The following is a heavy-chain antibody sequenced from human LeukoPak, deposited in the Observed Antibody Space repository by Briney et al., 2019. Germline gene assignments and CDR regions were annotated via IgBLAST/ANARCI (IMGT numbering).Heavy chain of an antibody. Sequence: GSSLRLTCAASGFTFSSYGMHWVRQGPGKGLEWVTFLWYDGTDKNYADSVKGRFTISRDNSKNTLYLRMNSLRAEDTAVYYCARSGSTYYYGMDVWGQGTTVSVSS. D-gene: IGHD3-10*01. CDR3: ARSGSTYYYGMDV. V-gene: IGHV3-33*01. J-gene: IGHJ6*02. CDR1: GFTFSSYG. CDR2: LWYDGTDK.